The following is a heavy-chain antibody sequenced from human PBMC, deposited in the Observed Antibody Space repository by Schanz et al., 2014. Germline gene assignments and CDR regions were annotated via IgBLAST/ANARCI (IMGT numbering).Heavy chain of an antibody. CDR1: GFTFRDYY. J-gene: IGHJ4*02. Sequence: VQLVESGGGLVKPGGSLRLSCAASGFTFRDYYMSWIRQAPGKGLEWVSDISSGSSYANYADSVKGRFTISRDNAKNSLYLQMNSLRTEDTAVYDCASPSGYSDYGTYFDFWGQGTLVTVSS. CDR2: ISSGSSYA. V-gene: IGHV3-11*06. D-gene: IGHD5-12*01. CDR3: ASPSGYSDYGTYFDF.